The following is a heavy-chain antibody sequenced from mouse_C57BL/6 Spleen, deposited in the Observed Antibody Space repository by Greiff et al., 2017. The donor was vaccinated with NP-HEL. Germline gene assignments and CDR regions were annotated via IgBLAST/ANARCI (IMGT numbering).Heavy chain of an antibody. CDR3: ARGAYGNLYYYAMDY. CDR2: IYPGSGST. D-gene: IGHD2-1*01. V-gene: IGHV1-55*01. J-gene: IGHJ4*01. CDR1: GYTFTSYW. Sequence: QVQLKQPGAELVKPGASVKMSCKASGYTFTSYWITWVKQRPGQGLEWIGDIYPGSGSTNYNEKFKSKATLTVDTSSSTAYMPLSSLTSEDSAVYYCARGAYGNLYYYAMDYWGQGTSVTVSS.